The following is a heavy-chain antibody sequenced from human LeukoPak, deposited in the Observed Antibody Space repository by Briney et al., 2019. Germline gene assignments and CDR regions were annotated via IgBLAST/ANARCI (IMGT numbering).Heavy chain of an antibody. V-gene: IGHV3-43*02. D-gene: IGHD2-15*01. CDR1: GSTFDDYA. Sequence: GGSLRLSCAASGSTFDDYAMHWVRQAPGEGLEWVSLISGDGGSTYYADSVKGRFTISRDNSKNSLYLQMNSLRTEDTALYYCASVTCSGGSCYYYHYGMDVWGQGTTVTVSS. CDR2: ISGDGGST. J-gene: IGHJ6*02. CDR3: ASVTCSGGSCYYYHYGMDV.